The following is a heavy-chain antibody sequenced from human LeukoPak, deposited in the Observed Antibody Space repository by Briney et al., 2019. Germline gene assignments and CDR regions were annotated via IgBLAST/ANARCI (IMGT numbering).Heavy chain of an antibody. V-gene: IGHV3-30*18. Sequence: HTGGSLRLSCAASGFTFSSYGMHWARHAPGKGLEWVAVISYDGSNKYYADSVKGRFTISRDNSKNTLYLQMNSLRAEDTAVYYCAKDAPMLGIEGSFDYWGQGTLVTVSS. J-gene: IGHJ4*02. CDR2: ISYDGSNK. CDR3: AKDAPMLGIEGSFDY. D-gene: IGHD3-10*01. CDR1: GFTFSSYG.